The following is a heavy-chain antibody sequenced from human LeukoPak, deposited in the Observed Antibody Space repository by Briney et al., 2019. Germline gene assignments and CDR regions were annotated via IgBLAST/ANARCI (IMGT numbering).Heavy chain of an antibody. CDR2: IHYTGNT. Sequence: SETLSLTCTVSGGSISNIHWSWIRQPPGKGLEWIGYIHYTGNTNYNPPLKSRVTISVDTSKNQFSLNLGSVTAADTALYYCARGRWRLDYWGQGTLVTVSS. CDR1: GGSISNIH. CDR3: ARGRWRLDY. J-gene: IGHJ4*02. D-gene: IGHD4-23*01. V-gene: IGHV4-59*01.